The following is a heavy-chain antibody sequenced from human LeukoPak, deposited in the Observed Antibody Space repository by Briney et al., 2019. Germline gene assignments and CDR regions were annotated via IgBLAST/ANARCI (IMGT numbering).Heavy chain of an antibody. J-gene: IGHJ4*02. D-gene: IGHD5-24*01. CDR1: GFTFSRYG. CDR2: IWYDGSNK. V-gene: IGHV3-33*06. Sequence: PGGSLRLSCAASGFTFSRYGMHWVRQAPGKGPEWVAVIWYDGSNKYYADSVKGRFTISRDNSKNTLYLQMNSLRAEDTAVYYCAKDQDGMATEYYFDYWGQGTLVTVSS. CDR3: AKDQDGMATEYYFDY.